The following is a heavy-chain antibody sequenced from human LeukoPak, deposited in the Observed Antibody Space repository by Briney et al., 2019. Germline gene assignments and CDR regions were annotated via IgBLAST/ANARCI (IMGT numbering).Heavy chain of an antibody. J-gene: IGHJ4*02. Sequence: GGSLRLSCAASGFTFSGSAMHWVRQASGKGLEWVGRIRSKANSYATAYAASVKGRFTISRDDSKNTAYLQMNSLRAEDTAVYYCAKDRYCSSTSCFFDYWGQGTLVTVSS. V-gene: IGHV3-73*01. CDR1: GFTFSGSA. CDR3: AKDRYCSSTSCFFDY. CDR2: IRSKANSYAT. D-gene: IGHD2-2*01.